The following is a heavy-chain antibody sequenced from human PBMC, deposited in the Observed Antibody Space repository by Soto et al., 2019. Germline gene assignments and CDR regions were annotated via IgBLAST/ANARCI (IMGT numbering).Heavy chain of an antibody. D-gene: IGHD6-13*01. CDR2: IDPSDSYT. CDR3: VRHIRRTGDKRLAAAGSPNYYYYGMDV. J-gene: IGHJ6*02. CDR1: GYSFTSYW. Sequence: GESLKISCKGSGYSFTSYWISWVRQMPGKGLEWMGRIDPSDSYTNYSPSFQGHVTISADKSISTAYLQWSSLKASDTAMYYCVRHIRRTGDKRLAAAGSPNYYYYGMDVWGQGTTVTVSS. V-gene: IGHV5-10-1*01.